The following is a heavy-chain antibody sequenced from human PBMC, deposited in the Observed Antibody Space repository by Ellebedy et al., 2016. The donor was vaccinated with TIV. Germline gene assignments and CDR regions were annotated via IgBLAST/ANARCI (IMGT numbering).Heavy chain of an antibody. CDR2: IYYSGRT. Sequence: MPSETLSLTCAVSGGSISSYSWSWIRQPPGKGLEWIGYIYYSGRTNYNPSLKSRVTKSVDTSKNQFSLKLSSVTAADTAMYYCARWLQSTEKGGFDYWGQGTLVTVSS. CDR3: ARWLQSTEKGGFDY. V-gene: IGHV4-59*01. CDR1: GGSISSYS. J-gene: IGHJ4*02. D-gene: IGHD5-24*01.